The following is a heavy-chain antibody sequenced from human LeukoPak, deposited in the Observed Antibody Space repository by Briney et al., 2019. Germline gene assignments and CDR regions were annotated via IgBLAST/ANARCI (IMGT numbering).Heavy chain of an antibody. V-gene: IGHV3-7*01. Sequence: GGSLRLSCAASGFTFSSYWMSWVRQAPGKGLEWVANIKHDGSEIYYVDSVKGRFTISRDNAKNSLYLQMNSLRAEDTAVYYCAREWVRGVTSYYYYYYGMDVWGQGTTVTVSS. D-gene: IGHD3-10*01. CDR1: GFTFSSYW. CDR3: AREWVRGVTSYYYYYYGMDV. CDR2: IKHDGSEI. J-gene: IGHJ6*02.